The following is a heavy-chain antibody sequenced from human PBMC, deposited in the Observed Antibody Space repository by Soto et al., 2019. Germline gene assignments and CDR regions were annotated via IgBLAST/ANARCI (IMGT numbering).Heavy chain of an antibody. Sequence: SETLSLTCTVSGGSISSYYWSWIRQPPGKGLEWIGYIYYSGSTHYNPSLKSRVTISVDTSKNQFSLKLSSVTAADTAVYYFARRYAASLDYWGQGTLVTVSS. V-gene: IGHV4-59*01. CDR2: IYYSGST. D-gene: IGHD2-15*01. CDR3: ARRYAASLDY. CDR1: GGSISSYY. J-gene: IGHJ4*02.